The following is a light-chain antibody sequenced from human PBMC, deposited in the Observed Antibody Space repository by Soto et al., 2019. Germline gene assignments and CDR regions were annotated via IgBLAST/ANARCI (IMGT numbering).Light chain of an antibody. CDR1: QRISTW. CDR3: QQLNSYPIT. J-gene: IGKJ5*01. Sequence: DIQMTQSPSTLSSSVVEGVTITCRASQRISTWLAWYQQKPGKAPKLLISDASSLETGVPSRFSGSGSGTEFTLTINSLQPEDFATYYCQQLNSYPITFGQGTRLEIK. CDR2: DAS. V-gene: IGKV1-5*01.